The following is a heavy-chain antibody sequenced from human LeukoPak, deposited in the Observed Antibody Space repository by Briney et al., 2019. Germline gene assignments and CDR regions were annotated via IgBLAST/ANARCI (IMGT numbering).Heavy chain of an antibody. Sequence: GASVKVSCKASGGTFSSYAISWVRQAPGQGLEWMGGIIPIFGTANYAQKFQGRVTITADESTSTAYMELSSLRSEDTAVYYCARVTPAAGGLPFDYYYYYMDVWGKGTTVTVSS. V-gene: IGHV1-69*13. D-gene: IGHD6-13*01. J-gene: IGHJ6*03. CDR2: IIPIFGTA. CDR1: GGTFSSYA. CDR3: ARVTPAAGGLPFDYYYYYMDV.